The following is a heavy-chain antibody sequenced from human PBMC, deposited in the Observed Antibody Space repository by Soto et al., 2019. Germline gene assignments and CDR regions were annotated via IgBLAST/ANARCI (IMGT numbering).Heavy chain of an antibody. J-gene: IGHJ4*02. D-gene: IGHD1-26*01. Sequence: QVQLVQSGAEVKKPGASVKVSCKASGYTFTGYYMHWVRQAPGQGLEWMGWIKPNSGGTNYAQKFRGWVTMTRDTYISTAYMELSRLRSDDTAVYYCARSGGSWSGSHHDYWGQGTLVTVSS. CDR3: ARSGGSWSGSHHDY. CDR1: GYTFTGYY. CDR2: IKPNSGGT. V-gene: IGHV1-2*04.